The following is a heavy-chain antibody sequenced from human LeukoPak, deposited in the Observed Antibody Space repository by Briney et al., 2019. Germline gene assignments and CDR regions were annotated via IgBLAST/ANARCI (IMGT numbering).Heavy chain of an antibody. CDR2: IYYSGST. J-gene: IGHJ4*02. CDR3: ARGGYSGCDY. V-gene: IGHV4-61*08. D-gene: IGHD5-12*01. Sequence: SETLSLTCTVSGGSISSSGSYRGWIRQPPGKGLEWIGYIYYSGSTNYNPSLKSRVTISVDTSKNQFSLKLSSVTAADTAVYYCARGGYSGCDYWGQGTLVTVSS. CDR1: GGSISSSGSY.